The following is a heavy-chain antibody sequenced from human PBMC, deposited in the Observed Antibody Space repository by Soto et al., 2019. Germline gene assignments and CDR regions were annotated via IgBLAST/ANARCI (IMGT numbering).Heavy chain of an antibody. D-gene: IGHD6-13*01. J-gene: IGHJ5*02. V-gene: IGHV4-39*01. CDR2: IYYSGST. CDR1: GGSISSSSYY. Sequence: SETLSLTCTVSGGSISSSSYYWGWIRQPPGKGLEWIGSIYYSGSTYYNPSLKSRVTISVDTSKNQFSLKLSSVTAADTAVYYCARHGIAAPPGVNWFDPWGQGTLVTVSS. CDR3: ARHGIAAPPGVNWFDP.